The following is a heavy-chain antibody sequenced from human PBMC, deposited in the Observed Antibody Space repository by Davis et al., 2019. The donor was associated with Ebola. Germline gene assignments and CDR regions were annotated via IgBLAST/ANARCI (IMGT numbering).Heavy chain of an antibody. Sequence: ASVKVSCKASGYPFTKHGINWVRQAPGQGLEWMGWNRVYNGDTTSAQKFQGRVTMTTDTSTNTAYMGLRRLTSDDTAVYYCVKDGEHCTDTICYAHYYNGLDVWGQGTTVTVSS. CDR3: VKDGEHCTDTICYAHYYNGLDV. J-gene: IGHJ6*02. CDR1: GYPFTKHG. D-gene: IGHD2-8*02. V-gene: IGHV1-18*01. CDR2: NRVYNGDT.